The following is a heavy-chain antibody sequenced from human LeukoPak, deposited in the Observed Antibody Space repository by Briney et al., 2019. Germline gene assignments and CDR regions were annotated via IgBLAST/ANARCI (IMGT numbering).Heavy chain of an antibody. CDR2: ISVYNGNT. V-gene: IGHV1-18*01. Sequence: ASVKVSCKASGYTFTSYGISWVRQAPGQGLEWMGWISVYNGNTNYAQKLQGRVTMTTDTSTSTAYMELRSLRSDDTAVYYCARGGQWGLQSSCYYYIDVWGKGTTVTVSS. CDR3: ARGGQWGLQSSCYYYIDV. D-gene: IGHD1-26*01. CDR1: GYTFTSYG. J-gene: IGHJ6*03.